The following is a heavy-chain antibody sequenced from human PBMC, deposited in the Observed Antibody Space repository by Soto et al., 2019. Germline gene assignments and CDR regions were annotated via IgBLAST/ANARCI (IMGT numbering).Heavy chain of an antibody. D-gene: IGHD3-3*01. V-gene: IGHV4-34*01. CDR1: GGSFSGYY. CDR2: INHSGST. J-gene: IGHJ4*02. CDR3: ARGSVRGKLHGYYDFWSGYLYYFDY. Sequence: PSETLSLTCAVYGGSFSGYYWSWIRQPPGKGLEWIGEINHSGSTNYNPSLKSRVTISVDTSKNQFSLKLSSVTAADTAVYYCARGSVRGKLHGYYDFWSGYLYYFDYWGQGTRVTVSS.